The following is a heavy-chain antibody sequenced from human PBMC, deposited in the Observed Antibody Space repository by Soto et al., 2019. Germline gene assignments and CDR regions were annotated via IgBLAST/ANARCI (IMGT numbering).Heavy chain of an antibody. CDR3: ARAVLPATAPFDC. J-gene: IGHJ4*02. Sequence: QVQLQESRQRLVKPSETLSLTCIVSGGSISSHYWSWIRQPPGKGLEWIGYIYYSGSTNYNPSLKSRVTISVDTSKNQFSLKLSSVTAADTAVYYCARAVLPATAPFDCWGQGTLVTVSS. V-gene: IGHV4-59*11. CDR2: IYYSGST. D-gene: IGHD2-2*01. CDR1: GGSISSHY.